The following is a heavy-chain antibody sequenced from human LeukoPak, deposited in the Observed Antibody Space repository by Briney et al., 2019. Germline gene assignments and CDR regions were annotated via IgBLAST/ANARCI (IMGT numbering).Heavy chain of an antibody. CDR1: GFIFSRYA. J-gene: IGHJ4*02. CDR2: ISPSGDST. Sequence: GGSLRLSCSASGFIFSRYAMHWVRQTPGKGLEYVSGISPSGDSTYFADSVKGRFTISRDNSKNTLYLQMSSLRPEDTAVYYCVKTYGYCSSTGCYVFDYWGQGTLVTVSS. CDR3: VKTYGYCSSTGCYVFDY. V-gene: IGHV3-64D*09. D-gene: IGHD2-2*01.